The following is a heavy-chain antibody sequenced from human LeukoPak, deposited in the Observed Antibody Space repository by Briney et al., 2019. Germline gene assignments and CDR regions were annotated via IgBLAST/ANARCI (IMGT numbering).Heavy chain of an antibody. CDR1: GFTFANAW. CDR2: IKRKNDGGAT. CDR3: STSGSRRDYFNY. J-gene: IGHJ4*02. V-gene: IGHV3-15*01. D-gene: IGHD6-13*01. Sequence: GGSLRLSCAVSGFTFANAWMSWVRQAPGKGLEWVGRIKRKNDGGATDYAAPVKGRFTISRDDSINTLFLQINGLKTEDTAVYYCSTSGSRRDYFNYWGQGALVTVSS.